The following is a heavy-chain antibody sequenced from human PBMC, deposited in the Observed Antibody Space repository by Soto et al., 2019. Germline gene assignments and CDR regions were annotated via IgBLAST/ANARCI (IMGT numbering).Heavy chain of an antibody. CDR3: AKRRGAGGHFDY. Sequence: ESGGGLVQPEGSLRLSCAASGFTFSSYAMGWVRQGPGKGLEWVAVVSIGGSTHYADSVRGRFTISRDNSKNTLSLQMNSLTAEDTAVYLCAKRRGAGGHFDYWGQGALVTVSS. CDR2: VSIGGST. CDR1: GFTFSSYA. V-gene: IGHV3-23*01. D-gene: IGHD2-15*01. J-gene: IGHJ4*02.